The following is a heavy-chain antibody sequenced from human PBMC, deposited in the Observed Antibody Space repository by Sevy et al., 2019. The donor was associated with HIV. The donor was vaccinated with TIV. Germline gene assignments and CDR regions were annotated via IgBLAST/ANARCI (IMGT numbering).Heavy chain of an antibody. Sequence: GGCLRLSCAASGFTFSTYWMHWVRQAPGKGLVWVSRINSDGSSTNYADSVKGRFTISRDNARNTVYLQMNNLRAEDTALYYCARDVGATYPIDYWGQGTLVTVSS. CDR2: INSDGSST. D-gene: IGHD1-26*01. J-gene: IGHJ4*02. CDR3: ARDVGATYPIDY. CDR1: GFTFSTYW. V-gene: IGHV3-74*01.